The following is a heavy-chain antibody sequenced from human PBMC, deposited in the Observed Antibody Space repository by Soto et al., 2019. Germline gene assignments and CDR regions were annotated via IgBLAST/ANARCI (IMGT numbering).Heavy chain of an antibody. CDR2: IWYDGSNK. V-gene: IGHV3-33*01. Sequence: QVQLVESGGGVVQPGRSLRLSCAASGFTFSSYGMHWVRQAPGKGLEWVAGIWYDGSNKYYADSVKGRFTISRDNSKNTLYLQMNSLRAEDTAVYYCARAGYCSGGSCGYFDYWGQGTLVTVSS. CDR3: ARAGYCSGGSCGYFDY. CDR1: GFTFSSYG. D-gene: IGHD2-15*01. J-gene: IGHJ4*02.